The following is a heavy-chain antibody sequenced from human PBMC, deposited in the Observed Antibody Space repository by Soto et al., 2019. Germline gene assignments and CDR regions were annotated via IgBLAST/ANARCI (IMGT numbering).Heavy chain of an antibody. CDR2: INPNNGDT. V-gene: IGHV1-2*02. J-gene: IGHJ4*02. Sequence: QVPLVQSGAEVRKPGASVKVSCKASGYSFTGYYIHWVRQAPGQGLEWMGWINPNNGDTHFAQKFQGRVTMTRDTSTSTAYMELSSLTFDDTAVYYCARHSGYDYVFDYWGQGTLVTVSS. D-gene: IGHD5-12*01. CDR1: GYSFTGYY. CDR3: ARHSGYDYVFDY.